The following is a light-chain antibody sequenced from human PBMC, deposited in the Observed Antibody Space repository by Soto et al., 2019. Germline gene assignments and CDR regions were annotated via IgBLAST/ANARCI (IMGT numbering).Light chain of an antibody. CDR3: HQTYANAGT. CDR1: QYIGIY. CDR2: AAS. J-gene: IGKJ1*01. V-gene: IGKV1-39*01. Sequence: DIQMTQSPSSLSASVGDRVTITCRASQYIGIYLNWYQKKPGKAPKVLIHAASRVQRGVPSTFSASGSRTAFALAISSLQPEAVATDDCHQTYANAGTFGQATKVE.